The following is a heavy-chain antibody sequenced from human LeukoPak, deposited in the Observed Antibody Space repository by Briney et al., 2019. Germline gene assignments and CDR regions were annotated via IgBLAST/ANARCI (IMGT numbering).Heavy chain of an antibody. J-gene: IGHJ4*02. CDR1: GGSISSYY. V-gene: IGHV4-59*01. Sequence: SETLSLTCTVSGGSISSYYWSWIRQPPGKGLEWIGYIYYSGSTNYNPSLKSRVTISVDTSKNQFSLKLSSVTAAGTAVYYSGSTNYNPSLKSRVTISVDTSKNQFSLKLSSVTAADTAVYYCARDKEPLTMVRGVTMGYWGQGTLVTVSS. CDR3: GSTNYNPSLKSRVTISVDTSKNQFSLKLSSVTAADTAVYYCARDKEPLTMVRGVTMGY. D-gene: IGHD3-10*01. CDR2: IYYSGST.